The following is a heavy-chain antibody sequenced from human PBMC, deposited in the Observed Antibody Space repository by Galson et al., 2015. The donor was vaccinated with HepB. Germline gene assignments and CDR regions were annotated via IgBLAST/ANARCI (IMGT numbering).Heavy chain of an antibody. CDR3: ARGVDYGGIFDY. CDR2: IIPIFGTA. CDR1: GGTFSRYA. D-gene: IGHD4-23*01. Sequence: SVKVSCKASGGTFSRYAISWMRQAPGQGLEWMGGIIPIFGTANYAQKFQGRVTITADESTSTAYMELSSLRSEDTAVYYCARGVDYGGIFDYWGQGTLVTVSS. V-gene: IGHV1-69*13. J-gene: IGHJ4*02.